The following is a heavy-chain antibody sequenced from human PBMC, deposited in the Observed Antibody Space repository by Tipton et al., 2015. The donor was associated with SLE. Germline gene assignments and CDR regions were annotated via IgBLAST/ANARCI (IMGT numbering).Heavy chain of an antibody. Sequence: TLSLTCTVSGVSVSSGGYYWNWIRQHPGKGLEWIGCIHSRGSTYYTPSLKSRLTMSVDTSNNQFSLQLSSVTAADTAVYYCARDRGPYYYDSSGYYNAFDIWGQGTMVTVSS. D-gene: IGHD3-22*01. CDR2: IHSRGST. V-gene: IGHV4-31*03. CDR3: ARDRGPYYYDSSGYYNAFDI. CDR1: GVSVSSGGYY. J-gene: IGHJ3*02.